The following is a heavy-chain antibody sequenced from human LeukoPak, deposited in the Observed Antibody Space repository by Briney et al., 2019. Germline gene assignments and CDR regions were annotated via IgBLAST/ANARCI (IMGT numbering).Heavy chain of an antibody. J-gene: IGHJ3*02. V-gene: IGHV3-48*03. CDR3: ARDSHKFDSSGYYPDAFDI. Sequence: GGSLRLSCAASGLTFSSYEMNWARQAPGKGLEWDSYISSSGSSIYYADSVKGRFTISRDNAKKSLYLQMHSLRAEDTAVYYCARDSHKFDSSGYYPDAFDIWGQGTMVTVSS. D-gene: IGHD3-22*01. CDR1: GLTFSSYE. CDR2: ISSSGSSI.